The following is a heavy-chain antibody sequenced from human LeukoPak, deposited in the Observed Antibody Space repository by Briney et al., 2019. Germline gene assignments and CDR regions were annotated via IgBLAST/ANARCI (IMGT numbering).Heavy chain of an antibody. CDR1: GFTFSSYA. V-gene: IGHV3-23*01. CDR3: AKDERGYSYGLSGYYYYMDV. CDR2: ISGSGGST. Sequence: GGSLRLSCAASGFTFSSYAMSWVRQAPGQGLEWVSAISGSGGSTYYADSVKGRFTISRDNSKNTLYLQMSSLRAEDTGVYYCAKDERGYSYGLSGYYYYMDVWGKGTTVTVSS. D-gene: IGHD5-18*01. J-gene: IGHJ6*03.